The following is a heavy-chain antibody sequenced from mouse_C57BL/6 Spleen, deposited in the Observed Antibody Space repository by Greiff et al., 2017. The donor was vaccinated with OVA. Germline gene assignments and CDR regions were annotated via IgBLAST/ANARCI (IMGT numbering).Heavy chain of an antibody. D-gene: IGHD2-5*01. CDR2: ISDGGSYT. CDR1: GFTFSSYA. Sequence: EVNLVESGGGLVKPGGSLKLSCAASGFTFSSYAMSWVRQTPEKRLEWVATISDGGSYTYYPDNVKGRFTISRDNAKNNLYLQMSHLKSEDTAMYYCARVYSNGYAMDYWGQGTSVTVSS. V-gene: IGHV5-4*03. CDR3: ARVYSNGYAMDY. J-gene: IGHJ4*01.